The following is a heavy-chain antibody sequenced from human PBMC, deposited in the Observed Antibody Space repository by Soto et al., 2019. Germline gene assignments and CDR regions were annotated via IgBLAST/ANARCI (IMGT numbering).Heavy chain of an antibody. V-gene: IGHV3-74*01. D-gene: IGHD2-2*01. J-gene: IGHJ4*02. CDR1: GFTFSSYA. CDR2: ISDDGKIT. CDR3: TRGPRASSSGTGAY. Sequence: GGSLRLSCAASGFTFSSYAMSWVRQVPGKGPEWVSRISDDGKITTYADSVKDRFTISRDNAKDTLYLQLDNLRGDDTGLYYCTRGPRASSSGTGAYWGQGTQVTVSS.